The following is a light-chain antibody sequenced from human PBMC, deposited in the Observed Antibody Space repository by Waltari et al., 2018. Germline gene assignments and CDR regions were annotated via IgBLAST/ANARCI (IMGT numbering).Light chain of an antibody. CDR3: QQYDNLPLT. V-gene: IGKV1-33*01. CDR2: DAS. J-gene: IGKJ4*01. CDR1: QGISNY. Sequence: DIQMTQSLSSLSASVGDRVTITCQASQGISNYLNWYQQKPGKAPKLLIYDASNLETGVPARFSGSGSGTDFTFTISSLQPEDIATYYCQQYDNLPLTFGGGTKVEIK.